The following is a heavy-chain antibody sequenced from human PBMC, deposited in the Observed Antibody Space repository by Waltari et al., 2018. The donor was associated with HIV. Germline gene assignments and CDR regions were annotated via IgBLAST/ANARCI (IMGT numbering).Heavy chain of an antibody. CDR3: ARASISPRWFGSPGDY. CDR1: GYTFSSPY. V-gene: IGHV1-46*01. CDR2: INPSGGST. Sequence: QVQVVQSGAEVKKPGASVKVSCKASGYTFSSPYMHWVRQAPGQGLEWMGIINPSGGSTSYAQKFQGRVTMTRDTSTSTVYMELSSLRSEDTAVYYCARASISPRWFGSPGDYWGQGTLVTVSS. D-gene: IGHD3-10*01. J-gene: IGHJ4*02.